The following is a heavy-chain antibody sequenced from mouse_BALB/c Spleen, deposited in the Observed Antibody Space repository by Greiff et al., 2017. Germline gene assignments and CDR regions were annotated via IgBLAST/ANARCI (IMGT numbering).Heavy chain of an antibody. J-gene: IGHJ4*01. D-gene: IGHD1-2*01. CDR3: ARKRHYYAMDY. V-gene: IGHV5-6*03. CDR2: ISSGGSYT. Sequence: EVMLVESGGGLVKPGGSLKLSCAASGFTFSSYGMSWVRQTPDKRLEWVATISSGGSYTYYPDSVKGRFTISRDNAKNTLYLQMSSLKSEDTAMYYCARKRHYYAMDYWGQGTSVTVSS. CDR1: GFTFSSYG.